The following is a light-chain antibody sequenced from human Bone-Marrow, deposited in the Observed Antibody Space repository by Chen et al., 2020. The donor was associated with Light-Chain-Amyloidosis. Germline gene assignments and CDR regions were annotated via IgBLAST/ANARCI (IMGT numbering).Light chain of an antibody. CDR2: DDS. CDR1: NVGSTS. J-gene: IGLJ3*02. V-gene: IGLV3-21*02. Sequence: YVLTQPSSVSVAPGQTATTACGGNNVGSTSVPWYQQTPGQAPLLVVYDDSDRPSGIPARLSGSNSGNTATLTISRVEAGDEADYYCQVWDRSSDRPVFGGGTKLTVL. CDR3: QVWDRSSDRPV.